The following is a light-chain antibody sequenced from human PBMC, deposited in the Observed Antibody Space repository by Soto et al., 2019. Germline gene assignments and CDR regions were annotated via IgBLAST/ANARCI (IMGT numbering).Light chain of an antibody. CDR1: QSLLYNNTYNY. CDR3: MQALQSLT. J-gene: IGKJ5*01. CDR2: FGS. Sequence: EIVLTQAPLTLPVTTGEPASISCRSSQSLLYNNTYNYLDWYVQKPGQSPQLLIYFGSNRAPGVPDRFSGSGSGTDFTLKINRVEAEDVGTYYCMQALQSLTFGQGTRLEI. V-gene: IGKV2-28*01.